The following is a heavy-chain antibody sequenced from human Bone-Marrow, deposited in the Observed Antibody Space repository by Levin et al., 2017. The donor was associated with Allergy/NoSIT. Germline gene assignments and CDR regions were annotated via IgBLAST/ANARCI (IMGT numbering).Heavy chain of an antibody. CDR2: IIPILGIA. V-gene: IGHV1-69*02. CDR1: GGTFSSYT. Sequence: SVKVSCKASGGTFSSYTISWVRQAPGQGLEWMGRIIPILGIANYAQKFQGRVTITADKSTSTAYMELSSLRSEDTAVYYCARVSLGSGYYTGDWFDPWGQGTLVTVSS. D-gene: IGHD3-3*01. CDR3: ARVSLGSGYYTGDWFDP. J-gene: IGHJ5*02.